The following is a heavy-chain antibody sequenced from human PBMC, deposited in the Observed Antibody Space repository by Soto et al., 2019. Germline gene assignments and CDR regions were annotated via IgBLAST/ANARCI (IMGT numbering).Heavy chain of an antibody. V-gene: IGHV4-4*07. J-gene: IGHJ4*02. CDR2: IYTSGST. CDR1: GASLNNYY. D-gene: IGHD1-26*01. Sequence: QVQLQESGPGLVKASGTLSLTCTVSGASLNNYYWSWARQPAGKGLEWVGRIYTSGSTNYNPSLESRVTMSVDTSKNQFSLKLSSVTAADTAVYYCARGSLAPDYWGQGTLVTVSS. CDR3: ARGSLAPDY.